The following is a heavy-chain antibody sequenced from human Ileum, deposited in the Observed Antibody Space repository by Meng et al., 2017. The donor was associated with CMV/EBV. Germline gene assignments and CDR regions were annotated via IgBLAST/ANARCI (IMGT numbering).Heavy chain of an antibody. D-gene: IGHD6-19*01. CDR2: ISANGGTT. CDR3: AKARDSSGWYSGPEY. J-gene: IGHJ4*02. V-gene: IGHV3-23*01. CDR1: GFTFSSHD. Sequence: SGFTFSSHDINWVRQTPEKGLEWVAGISANGGTTYYTDSVKGRFTVSRDNSQKTLFLQMYSLRAEDSAVYYCAKARDSSGWYSGPEYWGQGTLVTVSS.